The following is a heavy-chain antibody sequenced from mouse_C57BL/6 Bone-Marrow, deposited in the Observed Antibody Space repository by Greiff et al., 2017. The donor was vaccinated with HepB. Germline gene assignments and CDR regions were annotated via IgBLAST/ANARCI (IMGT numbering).Heavy chain of an antibody. CDR1: GFTFSSYA. V-gene: IGHV5-4*01. Sequence: EVQLVESGGGLVKPGGSLKLSCAASGFTFSSYAMSWVRQTPEKRLEWVATISDGGSYTYYPDNVKGRFTISRDNAKNNLYLQMSHLKSEDTAMYYCAREGITTVVAYFDVWGTGTTVTVSS. CDR3: AREGITTVVAYFDV. D-gene: IGHD1-1*01. J-gene: IGHJ1*03. CDR2: ISDGGSYT.